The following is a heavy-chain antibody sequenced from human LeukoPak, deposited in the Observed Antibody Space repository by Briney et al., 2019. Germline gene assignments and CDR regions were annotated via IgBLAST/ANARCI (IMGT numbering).Heavy chain of an antibody. CDR1: GFTFSNYA. J-gene: IGHJ4*02. Sequence: GGSLRLSCAASGFTFSNYAMTWVRQPQGKGLQWVSAITGSGGTTYYADSVKGRFAISRDNSKNTLYLQMNSLRAEDTAVYYCATLMRGPTGYSGYGGEDYWGQGTLVTVSS. V-gene: IGHV3-23*01. CDR3: ATLMRGPTGYSGYGGEDY. D-gene: IGHD5-12*01. CDR2: ITGSGGTT.